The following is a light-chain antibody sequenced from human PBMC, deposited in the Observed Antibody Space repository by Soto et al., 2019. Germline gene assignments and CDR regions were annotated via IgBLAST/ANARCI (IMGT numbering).Light chain of an antibody. V-gene: IGKV1-39*01. Sequence: DIQMTQSPSSLSASVGDRVTITCRASQYISTYLNWYQQKSGKAPEVLIYSASTLKSGVPSRFSGRGSGTDFTLTIIGLQSEDFATYYCQQSYTTPRTFGAGTKVDIK. CDR2: SAS. J-gene: IGKJ4*02. CDR3: QQSYTTPRT. CDR1: QYISTY.